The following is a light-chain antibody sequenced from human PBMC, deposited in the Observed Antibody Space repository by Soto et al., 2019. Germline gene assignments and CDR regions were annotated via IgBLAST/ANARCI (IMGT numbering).Light chain of an antibody. V-gene: IGKV2-30*02. CDR2: KVS. J-gene: IGKJ5*01. CDR3: MQGTHWPIT. Sequence: DIVMTQTPLSSAVTLGQPASISCMSNQSLVHSDGIAYFSWFQQRPGRSPRRLIYKVSNRDSGVPARFSGSGSGTDFALKISRVEAEDVGVYYCMQGTHWPITFGQGTRLEIK. CDR1: QSLVHSDGIAY.